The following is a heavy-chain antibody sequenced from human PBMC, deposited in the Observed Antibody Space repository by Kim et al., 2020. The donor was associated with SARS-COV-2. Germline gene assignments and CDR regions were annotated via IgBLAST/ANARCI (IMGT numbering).Heavy chain of an antibody. Sequence: SVKGRFTISRDDSKSIAYLQMNSLKTEDTAVYYCTSVPAAIRDYYYGMDVWGQGTTVTVSS. D-gene: IGHD2-2*01. CDR3: TSVPAAIRDYYYGMDV. J-gene: IGHJ6*02. V-gene: IGHV3-49*02.